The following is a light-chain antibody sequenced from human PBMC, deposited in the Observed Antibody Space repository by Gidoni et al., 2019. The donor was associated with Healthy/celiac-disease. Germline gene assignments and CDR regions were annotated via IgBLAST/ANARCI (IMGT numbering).Light chain of an antibody. V-gene: IGKV1-39*01. J-gene: IGKJ1*01. CDR1: QSISSY. CDR2: AAS. Sequence: PLPPSPSSLSASVGDRVTITCRASQSISSYLNWYQQKPGKAPKLLIYAASSLQSGVPSRFSGSGSGTDFTLTISSLQPEDFATYYCQQSYSTLWTFGQGTKVEIK. CDR3: QQSYSTLWT.